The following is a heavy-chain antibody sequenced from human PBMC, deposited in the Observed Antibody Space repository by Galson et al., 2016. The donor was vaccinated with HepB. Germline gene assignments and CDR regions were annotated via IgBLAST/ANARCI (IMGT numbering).Heavy chain of an antibody. Sequence: SVXXSCKASGXXFTXXXINXXXQVXGQGLVWMAWMNPSDGGSCSIRTFQGRVTLTSDSSTSTAYMELSSLTSDDSAMYYCTRARGAGYGVVPDYWGQGTLVTVSS. CDR2: MNPSDGGS. CDR3: TRARGAGYGVVPDY. D-gene: IGHD3-3*01. J-gene: IGHJ4*02. CDR1: GXXFTXXX. V-gene: IGHV1-8*01.